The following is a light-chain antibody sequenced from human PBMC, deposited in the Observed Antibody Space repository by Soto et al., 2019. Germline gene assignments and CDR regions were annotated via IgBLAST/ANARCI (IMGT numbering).Light chain of an antibody. Sequence: EIVLTQSPGTLSLSPGERATLSCRASQGVASRYLAWYQQKPGQAPRLLIYGASTRATGIPDRFSGSGLGTDFTLSMSRLEPEDGAGHYCQQYGSLTIAFGQGTRLESK. CDR3: QQYGSLTIA. V-gene: IGKV3-20*01. CDR1: QGVASRY. CDR2: GAS. J-gene: IGKJ5*01.